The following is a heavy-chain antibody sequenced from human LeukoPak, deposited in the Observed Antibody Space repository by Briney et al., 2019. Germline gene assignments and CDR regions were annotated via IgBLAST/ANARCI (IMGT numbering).Heavy chain of an antibody. J-gene: IGHJ4*02. CDR3: ARAVVGATCFDY. D-gene: IGHD1-26*01. Sequence: GRSLRLSCAASGFTFSSYAMHWVRQAPGKGLEWVAVISYDGSNKYYADSVKGRFTISRDNSKNTLYLQMNSLRAEDTAVSYCARAVVGATCFDYWGQGTLVTVSS. CDR2: ISYDGSNK. V-gene: IGHV3-30-3*01. CDR1: GFTFSSYA.